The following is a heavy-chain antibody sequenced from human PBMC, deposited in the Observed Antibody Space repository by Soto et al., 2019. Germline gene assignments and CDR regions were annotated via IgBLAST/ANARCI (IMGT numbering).Heavy chain of an antibody. Sequence: TLSLTCTVSGGSISSSGYYWTWIRQHPGRGLEWIAYIYHTGSTYYNPSLKSRVTISVDTSKNQFSLNLRSVTAADTAVYYCARDKPPAAMFAPWGQGTLVTVSS. CDR2: IYHTGST. V-gene: IGHV4-31*03. D-gene: IGHD2-2*01. CDR3: ARDKPPAAMFAP. J-gene: IGHJ5*02. CDR1: GGSISSSGYY.